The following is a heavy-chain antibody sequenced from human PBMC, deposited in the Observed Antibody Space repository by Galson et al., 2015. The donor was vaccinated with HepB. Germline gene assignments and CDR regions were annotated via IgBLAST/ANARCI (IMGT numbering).Heavy chain of an antibody. Sequence: SLRLSCAASGFTFSNAWMSWVRQAPGKGLEWVGRIKSKTDGGTTDYAAPVKGRFTISRDDSKNALYLQMNSLKTEDTAVYYCTTGIVVVPAARLWSWTFDDWFDPWGQGTLVTVSS. D-gene: IGHD2-2*01. CDR2: IKSKTDGGTT. V-gene: IGHV3-15*01. CDR3: TTGIVVVPAARLWSWTFDDWFDP. J-gene: IGHJ5*02. CDR1: GFTFSNAW.